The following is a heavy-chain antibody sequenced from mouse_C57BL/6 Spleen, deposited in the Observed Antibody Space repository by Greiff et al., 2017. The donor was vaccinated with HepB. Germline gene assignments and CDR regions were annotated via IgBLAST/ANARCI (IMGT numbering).Heavy chain of an antibody. CDR2: IHPNSGST. CDR3: ARGGVAERKGAWFAY. V-gene: IGHV1-64*01. CDR1: GYTFTSYW. D-gene: IGHD1-1*02. Sequence: QVQLQQPGAELVKPGASVKLSCKASGYTFTSYWMHWVKQRPGQGLEWIGMIHPNSGSTNYNEKFKSKATLTVDKSSSTAYMQLSSLTSEDSAVYYCARGGVAERKGAWFAYWGQGTLVTVSA. J-gene: IGHJ3*01.